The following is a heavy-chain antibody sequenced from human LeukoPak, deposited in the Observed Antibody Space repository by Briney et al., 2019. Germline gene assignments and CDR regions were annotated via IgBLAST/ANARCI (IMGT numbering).Heavy chain of an antibody. CDR3: ARQTYDSEDYFDY. CDR2: ICPGDSDP. Sequence: GESLKISCKGSGYSFSTYWIGWVRRLPGRGLEWMGIICPGDSDPRYSPSLQGQVTISADKSISTAYLQWSSLKASDTAVYYCARQTYDSEDYFDYWGQATLVSVSS. J-gene: IGHJ4*02. D-gene: IGHD3-3*01. V-gene: IGHV5-51*01. CDR1: GYSFSTYW.